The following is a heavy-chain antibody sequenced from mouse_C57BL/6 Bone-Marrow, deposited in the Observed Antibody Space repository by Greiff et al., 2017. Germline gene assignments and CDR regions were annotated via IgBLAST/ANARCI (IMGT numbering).Heavy chain of an antibody. CDR3: ARGGNYGGYYFDY. CDR2: FHPYNDDT. D-gene: IGHD2-1*01. Sequence: VMLVESGAELVKPGASVKMSCKASGYTFTTYPIEWMKQNHGKSLEWIGNFHPYNDDTKYNEKFKGKATLTVEKSSSTVYLELSRLTSDDSAVYYCARGGNYGGYYFDYWGKGTTLTVSS. V-gene: IGHV1-47*01. J-gene: IGHJ2*01. CDR1: GYTFTTYP.